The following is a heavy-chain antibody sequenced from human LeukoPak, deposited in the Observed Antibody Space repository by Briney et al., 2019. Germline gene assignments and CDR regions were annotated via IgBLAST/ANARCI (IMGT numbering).Heavy chain of an antibody. CDR1: GGTISSYY. CDR3: AREGQRGARFFDY. D-gene: IGHD1-26*01. CDR2: INHSGST. Sequence: PSETLSLTCTVSGGTISSYYWSWIRQPPGKGLEWIGEINHSGSTNYNPSLKSRVTISVDTSKNQFSLKLSSVTAADTAVYYCAREGQRGARFFDYWGQGTLVTVSS. J-gene: IGHJ4*02. V-gene: IGHV4-34*01.